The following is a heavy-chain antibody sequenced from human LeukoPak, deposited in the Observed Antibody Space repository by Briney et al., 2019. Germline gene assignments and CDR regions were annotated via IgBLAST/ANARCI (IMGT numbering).Heavy chain of an antibody. Sequence: GGSLRLSCAAAGFTFSTFAMSWVRQAPAKGLEWVSSISSAGDNTYSADSVKGRFTISRDNSKNTLFLQMTSLRADDTAVYYCARDLAVSWGQGTLVTVSS. V-gene: IGHV3-23*01. J-gene: IGHJ4*02. CDR2: ISSAGDNT. CDR3: ARDLAVS. CDR1: GFTFSTFA.